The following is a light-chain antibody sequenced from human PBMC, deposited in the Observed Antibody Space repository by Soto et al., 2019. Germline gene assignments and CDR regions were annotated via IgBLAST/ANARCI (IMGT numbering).Light chain of an antibody. CDR2: DAS. CDR1: QTILSN. Sequence: EVVMTQSPATLSVSPGERATLSCRASQTILSNLAWYQRKPGQAPRLLIYDASSRATGIPDRFSGGGSGADFTLTFSRLEPEDFAVYYCEYYGTSITFGGGTKVDIK. J-gene: IGKJ4*01. V-gene: IGKV3-20*01. CDR3: EYYGTSIT.